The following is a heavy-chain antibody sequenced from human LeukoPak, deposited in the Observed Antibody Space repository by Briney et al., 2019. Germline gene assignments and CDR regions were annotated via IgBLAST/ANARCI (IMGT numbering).Heavy chain of an antibody. CDR2: ISSSGDIT. J-gene: IGHJ4*02. D-gene: IGHD3-22*01. Sequence: GGSLRLSCAASGFTFSNYAMSWVRQAPGEGLEWVSAISSSGDITHYADAVKSRFTISRDNSENTMYLQMNSLRAEDTAVYYCAKSLPGGSMIVVVIDYWGQGTQVTVSS. CDR1: GFTFSNYA. CDR3: AKSLPGGSMIVVVIDY. V-gene: IGHV3-23*01.